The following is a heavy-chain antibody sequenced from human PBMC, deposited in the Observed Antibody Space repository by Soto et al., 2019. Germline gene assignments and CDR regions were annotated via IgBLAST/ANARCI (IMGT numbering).Heavy chain of an antibody. CDR3: ARDLAKGGGSAGFDY. V-gene: IGHV3-11*05. D-gene: IGHD1-26*01. CDR2: SSNSGTFA. J-gene: IGHJ4*02. CDR1: GFTFSDYY. Sequence: GSLRLSCAASGFTFSDYYMSWVRQAPGRGLEWISYSSNSGTFARYATSVKGRFSISRDNANNSLYLEMNSLRSDDTAVYYCARDLAKGGGSAGFDYWGQGTLVTVSS.